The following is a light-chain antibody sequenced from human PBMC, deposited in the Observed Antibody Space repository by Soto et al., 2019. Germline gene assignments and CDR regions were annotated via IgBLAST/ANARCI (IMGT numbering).Light chain of an antibody. CDR3: QQYYTTPRT. V-gene: IGKV4-1*01. CDR1: QSVLYNSNNKNY. CDR2: WAS. Sequence: DIVMTQSPDSLAVSLGERASINCKSSQSVLYNSNNKNYLVWYQQKPGQPPKLLISWASTRESGVPDRFSGSGSGTDFTLTISSLQAEDVAVYYCQQYYTTPRTFGGGTKVDIK. J-gene: IGKJ4*01.